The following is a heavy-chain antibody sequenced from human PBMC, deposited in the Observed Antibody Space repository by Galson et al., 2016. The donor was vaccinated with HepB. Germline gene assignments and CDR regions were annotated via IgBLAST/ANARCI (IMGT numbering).Heavy chain of an antibody. CDR1: GFPFSNYW. D-gene: IGHD6-13*01. CDR2: INSDGSST. J-gene: IGHJ4*02. CDR3: KRVHREGIAAAGLQI. Sequence: SLRLSCAASGFPFSNYWMHWVRQAPGKGPVWVSRINSDGSSTTYADSVTGRFTISRDNAKNTLYLQMNSLRAEDTALYYGKRVHREGIAAAGLQIWGQGTLVIVSS. V-gene: IGHV3-74*01.